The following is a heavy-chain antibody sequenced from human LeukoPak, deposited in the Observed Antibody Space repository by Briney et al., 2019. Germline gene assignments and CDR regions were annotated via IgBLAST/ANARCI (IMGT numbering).Heavy chain of an antibody. Sequence: ASVKVSCKASGYTFTSYAMNWVRQAPGQGLEWMGWINTNTGNPTYAHAFTGRFVFSLDTSVSTAYLQISSLKAEDTAVYYCARVLYCDYFPYDFDYWGQGTLVTVSS. V-gene: IGHV7-4-1*02. CDR1: GYTFTSYA. CDR2: INTNTGNP. D-gene: IGHD4-17*01. J-gene: IGHJ4*02. CDR3: ARVLYCDYFPYDFDY.